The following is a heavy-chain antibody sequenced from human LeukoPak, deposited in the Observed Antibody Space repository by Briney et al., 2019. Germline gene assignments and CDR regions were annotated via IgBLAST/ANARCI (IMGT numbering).Heavy chain of an antibody. Sequence: GGSLRLSCAASGFTVSSNYMSWVRQAPGKGLEWVSVIYSGGSTYYADSVKGRFTISRDNSKNTLYLQMNSLRAEDTAVYYCAKSQGYGYYDAFDIWGQGTMVTVSS. CDR2: IYSGGST. V-gene: IGHV3-66*01. J-gene: IGHJ3*02. CDR3: AKSQGYGYYDAFDI. CDR1: GFTVSSNY. D-gene: IGHD5-18*01.